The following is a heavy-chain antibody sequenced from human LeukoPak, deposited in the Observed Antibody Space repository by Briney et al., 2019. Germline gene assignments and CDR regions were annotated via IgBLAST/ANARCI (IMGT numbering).Heavy chain of an antibody. CDR3: ARDLGLYYDYIWGSYRYTGTFDP. J-gene: IGHJ5*02. Sequence: PSETLSLTCAVYGGSFSGYYWSWIRQPPGKGLEWIGEINHSGSTNYNPSLKSRVTISVDTSKNQFSLKLSSVTAADTAVYYCARDLGLYYDYIWGSYRYTGTFDPWGQGTLVTVSS. CDR2: INHSGST. CDR1: GGSFSGYY. V-gene: IGHV4-34*01. D-gene: IGHD3-16*02.